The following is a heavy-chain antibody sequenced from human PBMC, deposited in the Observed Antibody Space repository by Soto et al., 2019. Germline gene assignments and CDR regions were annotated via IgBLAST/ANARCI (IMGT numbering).Heavy chain of an antibody. CDR3: AKDVRLMGNFDY. J-gene: IGHJ4*02. V-gene: IGHV3-23*01. CDR1: GFTCSSYA. Sequence: GGSLRVSCAASGFTCSSYAMSWVRKTQGKGLEWVSAISGSGGSTYYADSVKGRFTISRDNSKNTLYLQMNSLRAEDTAVYYCAKDVRLMGNFDYWGQGTLLTVSS. CDR2: ISGSGGST. D-gene: IGHD2-8*01.